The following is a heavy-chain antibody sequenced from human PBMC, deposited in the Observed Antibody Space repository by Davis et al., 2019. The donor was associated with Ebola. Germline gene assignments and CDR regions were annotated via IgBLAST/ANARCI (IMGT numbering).Heavy chain of an antibody. CDR1: GDTIATYG. Sequence: ASVKVSCMASGDTIATYGFSWVRQAPGQGLEWMGWISPFDGRTNYAQKFQDRVTLTKDTSRITAHMEMWNLKSDDTAIYYCATDITGGSYYNWFDSWGQGTLVIVSS. J-gene: IGHJ5*01. V-gene: IGHV1-18*01. CDR3: ATDITGGSYYNWFDS. D-gene: IGHD1-26*01. CDR2: ISPFDGRT.